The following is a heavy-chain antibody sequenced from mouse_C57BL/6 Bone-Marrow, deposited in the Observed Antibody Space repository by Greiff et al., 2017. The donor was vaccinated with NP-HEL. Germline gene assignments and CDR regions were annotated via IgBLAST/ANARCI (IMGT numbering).Heavy chain of an antibody. Sequence: VQLQQPGAELVKPGASVKLSCKASGYTFTSYWMHWVKQRPGRGLEWIGRIDPNSGGTKYNEKFKSKATLTVDKPSSTAYMQLSSLTSEDSAVYYCARGAYYSKKGRAMDYWGQGTSVIVSS. CDR3: ARGAYYSKKGRAMDY. J-gene: IGHJ4*01. CDR2: IDPNSGGT. D-gene: IGHD2-5*01. CDR1: GYTFTSYW. V-gene: IGHV1-72*01.